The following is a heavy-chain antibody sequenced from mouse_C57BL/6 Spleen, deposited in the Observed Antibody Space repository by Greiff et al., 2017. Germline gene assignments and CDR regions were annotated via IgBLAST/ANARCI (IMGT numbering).Heavy chain of an antibody. J-gene: IGHJ3*01. CDR3: AEEDNFLFAY. D-gene: IGHD1-3*01. Sequence: QVQLQQPGTELVKPGASVKLSCTASGYTFTSYWMHWVKQRPGQGLEWIGNINPSNGGTDYNEKFKCNATLTVDKSSSTAYMQLSSLTAEDSAVYYCAEEDNFLFAYWGQGALVAVSA. CDR1: GYTFTSYW. CDR2: INPSNGGT. V-gene: IGHV1-53*01.